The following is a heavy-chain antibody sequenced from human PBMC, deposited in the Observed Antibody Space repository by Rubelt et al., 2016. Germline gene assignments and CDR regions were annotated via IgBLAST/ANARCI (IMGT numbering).Heavy chain of an antibody. CDR3: ARESFTVVDGVYYYYGMDV. CDR1: EFIFSTYD. J-gene: IGHJ6*02. D-gene: IGHD4-23*01. CDR2: IGTAGDT. V-gene: IGHV3-13*01. Sequence: GGSLRLSCAASEFIFSTYDMHWFRQTTGKRLEWVSSIGTAGDTHYADSVKGRVTISRENAKNSLYLQMNTLRPGDTAVYYCARESFTVVDGVYYYYGMDVWGQGTTVTVSS.